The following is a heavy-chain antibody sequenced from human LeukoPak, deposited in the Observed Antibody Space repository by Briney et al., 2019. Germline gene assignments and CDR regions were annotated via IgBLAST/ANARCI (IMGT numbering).Heavy chain of an antibody. CDR3: ARGGIAAARVYYYYMDV. J-gene: IGHJ6*03. CDR2: IYYSGST. CDR1: GGSISSYY. V-gene: IGHV4-59*08. Sequence: SETLSRTCTVSGGSISSYYWSWIRQPPGRGLEWIGYIYYSGSTNYNPSLKGRVTISVDTSKNQFSLKLSSVTAADTAVYYCARGGIAAARVYYYYMDVWGKGTTVTVSS. D-gene: IGHD6-13*01.